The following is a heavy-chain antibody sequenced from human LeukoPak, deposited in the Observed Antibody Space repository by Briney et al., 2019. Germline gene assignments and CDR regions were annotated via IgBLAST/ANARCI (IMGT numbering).Heavy chain of an antibody. D-gene: IGHD3-22*01. CDR2: INPNSGGT. Sequence: ASVKVSCKASGYTFTGYYMHWVRQAPGQGLEWMGWINPNSGGTNYAQKFQGRVTMTRDTSISTAYMELSRLRSDDTAVYYCARDYDSSGPHGYWGQGTLVTVSS. CDR1: GYTFTGYY. J-gene: IGHJ4*02. CDR3: ARDYDSSGPHGY. V-gene: IGHV1-2*02.